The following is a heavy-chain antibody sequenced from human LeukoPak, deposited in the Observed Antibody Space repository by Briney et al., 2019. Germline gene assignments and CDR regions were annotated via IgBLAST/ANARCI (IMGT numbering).Heavy chain of an antibody. J-gene: IGHJ3*02. Sequence: ASVKVSCKASGCTFTSHGFSWVRQDPGQGLEWMGWISGNNANTKYEENLQGRVTMIKDTSTSTVHMELRRLRSDDTAMYYCVRDGDYYNKNWRNDAVDIWGQGTMVTVSS. V-gene: IGHV1-18*01. CDR1: GCTFTSHG. CDR3: VRDGDYYNKNWRNDAVDI. CDR2: ISGNNANT. D-gene: IGHD3-22*01.